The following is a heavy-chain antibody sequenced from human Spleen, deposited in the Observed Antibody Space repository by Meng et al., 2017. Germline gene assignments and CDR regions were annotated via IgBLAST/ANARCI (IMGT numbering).Heavy chain of an antibody. CDR1: GFTVSSNY. D-gene: IGHD3-10*01. CDR2: IYSGGST. J-gene: IGHJ3*02. CDR3: SRAFSMVRGNDDFDI. V-gene: IGHV3-53*04. Sequence: GESLKISCAASGFTVSSNYMSWVRQAPGKGLEWVAVIYSGGSTNYADSVKGRFTISRHNSKNTLSLQMNSLRAEDTAVYYCSRAFSMVRGNDDFDIWGQGTMVTVSS.